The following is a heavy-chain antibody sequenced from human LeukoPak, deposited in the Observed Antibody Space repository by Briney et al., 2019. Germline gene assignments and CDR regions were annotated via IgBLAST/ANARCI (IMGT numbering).Heavy chain of an antibody. V-gene: IGHV4-61*02. CDR1: GGSISSGSYY. Sequence: SQTLSLTCTVSGGSISSGSYYWSWIRQPAGKGLEWIGRIYTSGSTNYNPSLKSRVTISVDTSKNQFSLKLSSVTAADTAVYYCARGRWELLRNWYFDLWGRGTLVTDSS. CDR2: IYTSGST. D-gene: IGHD1-26*01. J-gene: IGHJ2*01. CDR3: ARGRWELLRNWYFDL.